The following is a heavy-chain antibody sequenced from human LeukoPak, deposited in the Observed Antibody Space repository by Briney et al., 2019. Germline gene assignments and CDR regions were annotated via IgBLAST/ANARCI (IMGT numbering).Heavy chain of an antibody. Sequence: SVKVSCKASGYTFTSYGISWVRHAPGQGLEWMGWISAYNCNTNYSQKLQGRVTMTTETFTSTAYMELRSLRSDDTAVHYCAIDYISTWPYPHYWGQGTLVTVSS. V-gene: IGHV1-18*01. CDR3: AIDYISTWPYPHY. CDR2: ISAYNCNT. CDR1: GYTFTSYG. J-gene: IGHJ4*02. D-gene: IGHD6-13*01.